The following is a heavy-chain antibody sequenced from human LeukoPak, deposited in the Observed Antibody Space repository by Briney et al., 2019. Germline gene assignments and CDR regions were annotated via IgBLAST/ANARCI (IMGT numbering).Heavy chain of an antibody. CDR2: IYYSGST. CDR3: ARDLYGDYYFDY. CDR1: GGSISSYY. Sequence: SETLSLTCTVSGGSISSYYWGWIRQPPGKGLEWIGSIYYSGSTYYNPSLKSRVTISVDTSKNQFSLKLSSVTAADTAVYYCARDLYGDYYFDYWGQGTLVTVSS. V-gene: IGHV4-39*07. J-gene: IGHJ4*02. D-gene: IGHD4-17*01.